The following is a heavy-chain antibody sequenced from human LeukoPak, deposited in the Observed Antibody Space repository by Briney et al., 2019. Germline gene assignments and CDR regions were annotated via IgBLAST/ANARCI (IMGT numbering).Heavy chain of an antibody. CDR2: IYYSGST. CDR3: ARAGDCSGGSCYHPGDWFDP. Sequence: SETLSLTCTVSGGSISSSSYYWGWIRQPPGKGLEWIGSIYYSGSTYYNPSLKSRVTISVDTSNNQFSLNLRSVTAADTAVYYCARAGDCSGGSCYHPGDWFDPWGQGTLVTVSS. CDR1: GGSISSSSYY. D-gene: IGHD2-15*01. J-gene: IGHJ5*02. V-gene: IGHV4-39*07.